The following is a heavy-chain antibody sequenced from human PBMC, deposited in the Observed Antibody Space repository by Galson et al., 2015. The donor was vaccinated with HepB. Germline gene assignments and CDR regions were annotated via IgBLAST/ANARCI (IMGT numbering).Heavy chain of an antibody. J-gene: IGHJ4*02. CDR3: ARPLYGGYYYTSPVED. D-gene: IGHD3-22*01. Sequence: SLRLSCAASGFTFSTYWMTWVRQAPGKGLEWVAVISYDGSNSYYADSVKGRFTISRDNSKNTLYLQMSSLRAEDTAVYYCARPLYGGYYYTSPVEDWGQGTLVTVSS. V-gene: IGHV3-30*03. CDR2: ISYDGSNS. CDR1: GFTFSTYW.